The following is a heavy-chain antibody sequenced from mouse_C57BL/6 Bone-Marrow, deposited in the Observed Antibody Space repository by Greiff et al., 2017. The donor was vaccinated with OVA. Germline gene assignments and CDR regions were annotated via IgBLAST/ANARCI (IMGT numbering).Heavy chain of an antibody. CDR3: AREFFYGNYDAWFAY. V-gene: IGHV1-19*01. Sequence: EVQLQQSGPVLVKPGASVKMSCKASGYTFTDYYMNWVKQSHGKSLEWIGVINPYNGGTSYNQKFKGKATLTVDKSSSTAYMELNSLTSEDSAVYYCAREFFYGNYDAWFAYWGQGTLVTVSA. J-gene: IGHJ3*01. CDR1: GYTFTDYY. D-gene: IGHD2-1*01. CDR2: INPYNGGT.